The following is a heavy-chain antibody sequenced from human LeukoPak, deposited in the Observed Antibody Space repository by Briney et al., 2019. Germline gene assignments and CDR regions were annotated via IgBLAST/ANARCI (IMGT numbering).Heavy chain of an antibody. CDR3: ARMRRITMVRGVSFLDY. J-gene: IGHJ4*02. CDR1: GYTFTSYG. CDR2: ISAYNGNT. V-gene: IGHV1-18*01. D-gene: IGHD3-10*01. Sequence: ASVKVSFKASGYTFTSYGISWVRQAPGQGLEWMGWISAYNGNTNYAQKFQGRVTMTRDTSISTAYMELSRLRSDDTAVYYCARMRRITMVRGVSFLDYWGQGTLVTVSS.